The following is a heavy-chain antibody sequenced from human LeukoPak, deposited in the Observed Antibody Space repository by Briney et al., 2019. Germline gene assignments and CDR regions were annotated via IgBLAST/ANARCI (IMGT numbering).Heavy chain of an antibody. Sequence: SETLSLTCGVSGDSVSGYYWSWIRRPPEKGLEWIGYIYDSGSTNYNPSLKSRVTISVDTSKNQFSLKLNSVTAADTAVYYCARVGGTNFYYYGLDVWGQGTTVTVSS. J-gene: IGHJ6*02. V-gene: IGHV4-59*02. D-gene: IGHD3-3*01. CDR2: IYDSGST. CDR3: ARVGGTNFYYYGLDV. CDR1: GDSVSGYY.